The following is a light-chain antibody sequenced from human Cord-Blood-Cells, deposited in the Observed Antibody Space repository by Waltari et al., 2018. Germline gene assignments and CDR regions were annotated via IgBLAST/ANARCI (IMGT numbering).Light chain of an antibody. CDR2: EVS. CDR1: SSDVGGYNS. Sequence: QSALTQPASVSGSPGQSITISCTGTSSDVGGYNSVSWYQQHPGQAHKLMIYEVSNRPSGVSNRFSGSKSGNTASLTISGLQAEDEADYYCSSYTSSSTVVFGGGTKLTVL. J-gene: IGLJ2*01. V-gene: IGLV2-14*01. CDR3: SSYTSSSTVV.